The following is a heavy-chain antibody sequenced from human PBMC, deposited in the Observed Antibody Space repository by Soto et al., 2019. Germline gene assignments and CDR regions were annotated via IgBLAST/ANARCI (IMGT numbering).Heavy chain of an antibody. CDR1: GFTFSSYW. J-gene: IGHJ4*02. V-gene: IGHV3-7*01. CDR3: AKGYSSSWYDY. Sequence: GESLKISCAASGFTFSSYWMSWVRQAPGKGLEWVANIKQDGSEKYYVDSVKGRFTISRDNAKNSLYLQMNSLRAEDTAVYYCAKGYSSSWYDYWGQGTLVIVSS. CDR2: IKQDGSEK. D-gene: IGHD6-13*01.